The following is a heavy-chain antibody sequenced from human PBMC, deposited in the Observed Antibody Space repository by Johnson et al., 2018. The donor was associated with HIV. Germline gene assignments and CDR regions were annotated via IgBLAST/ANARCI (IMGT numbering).Heavy chain of an antibody. CDR3: ASDGELPEYAFDI. V-gene: IGHV3-7*03. CDR2: IKQDGSEK. Sequence: VQLVESGGGVVQPGGSLRLSCAASGFSFSSYWMSWVRQAPGKGLEWVANIKQDGSEKYYVDSVKGRFTISRDNAKNSLYLQMNSLRAEDTAVYYCASDGELPEYAFDIWGQGTMVTVSS. D-gene: IGHD1-26*01. J-gene: IGHJ3*02. CDR1: GFSFSSYW.